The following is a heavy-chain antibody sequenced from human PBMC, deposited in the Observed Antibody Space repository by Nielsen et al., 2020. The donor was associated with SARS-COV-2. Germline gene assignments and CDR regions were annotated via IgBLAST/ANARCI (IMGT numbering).Heavy chain of an antibody. CDR3: ASFGPLYV. V-gene: IGHV3-21*01. CDR2: ISSSSSYI. J-gene: IGHJ6*02. Sequence: WIRQPPGKGLEWVSSISSSSSYIYYADSVKGRFTISRDNAKNSLYLQMNSLRAEDTAVYYCASFGPLYVWGQGTTVTRLL. D-gene: IGHD3-10*01.